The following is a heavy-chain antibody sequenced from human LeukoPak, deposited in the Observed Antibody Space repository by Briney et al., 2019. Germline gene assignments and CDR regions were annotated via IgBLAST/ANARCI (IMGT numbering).Heavy chain of an antibody. Sequence: QPGGSLRLSCAASGNYWMHWVRQVPGKGLVWVSHINSDGSWTSYADSVKGRFTISKDNAKNTVYLQMNSLRAEDTAVYYCVSFYETSWGRGTLVTVSS. CDR1: GNYW. V-gene: IGHV3-74*01. J-gene: IGHJ5*02. CDR3: VSFYETS. CDR2: INSDGSWT. D-gene: IGHD2/OR15-2a*01.